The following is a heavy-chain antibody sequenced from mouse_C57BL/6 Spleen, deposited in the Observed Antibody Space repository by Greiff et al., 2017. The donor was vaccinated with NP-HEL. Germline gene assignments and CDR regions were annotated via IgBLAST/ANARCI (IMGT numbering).Heavy chain of an antibody. CDR1: GYTFTDYY. D-gene: IGHD4-1*01. CDR2: INPNNGGT. Sequence: VQLQQSGPELVKPGASVKISCKASGYTFTDYYMNWVKQSHGKSLEWIGDINPNNGGTSYNQKFKGKATLTVDKSSSTAYMELRSLTSEDSAVYYCASWDTPGYWGQGTTLTVSS. V-gene: IGHV1-26*01. J-gene: IGHJ2*01. CDR3: ASWDTPGY.